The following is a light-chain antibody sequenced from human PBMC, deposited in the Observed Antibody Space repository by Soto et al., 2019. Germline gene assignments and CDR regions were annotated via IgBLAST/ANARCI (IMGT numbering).Light chain of an antibody. CDR3: QQYNSYSWT. CDR1: QSVSSY. V-gene: IGKV3-11*01. J-gene: IGKJ1*01. CDR2: DAS. Sequence: EIVLTQSPATLSLSPGERATLSCRVSQSVSSYLAWYQQKPGQAPRLLIYDASNRATGIPARFSGSGSGTDFTLTISSLEPEDFATYYCQQYNSYSWTFGQGTKVDIK.